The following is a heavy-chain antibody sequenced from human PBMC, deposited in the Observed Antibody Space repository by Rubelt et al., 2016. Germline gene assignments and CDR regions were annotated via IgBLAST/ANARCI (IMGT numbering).Heavy chain of an antibody. CDR2: IYYSGST. D-gene: IGHD3-22*01. J-gene: IGHJ4*02. CDR1: GGSISSYY. Sequence: QVQLQESGPGLVKPSETLSLTCTVSGGSISSYYWSWIRQPPGKGLEWIGDIYYSGSTNYNPSLKSRVTISVDTSMNQFSLKLSSVTAADTAVYYCASFAIGGHSSGYLFDYWGQGTLVTVSS. CDR3: ASFAIGGHSSGYLFDY. V-gene: IGHV4-59*08.